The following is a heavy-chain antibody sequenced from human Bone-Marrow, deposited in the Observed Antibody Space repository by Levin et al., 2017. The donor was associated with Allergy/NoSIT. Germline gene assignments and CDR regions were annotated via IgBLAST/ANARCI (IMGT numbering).Heavy chain of an antibody. Sequence: SETLSLTCAVYGESFSNYYWSWIRQPPGKGLEWIGDINHSGSTNYNPSLKSRVTISVDTSKNQFSLKLSSVTAADTAVYYCARVNSMVRGISPPTDVWGQGTTVTVSS. D-gene: IGHD3-10*01. CDR2: INHSGST. J-gene: IGHJ6*02. CDR1: GESFSNYY. V-gene: IGHV4-34*01. CDR3: ARVNSMVRGISPPTDV.